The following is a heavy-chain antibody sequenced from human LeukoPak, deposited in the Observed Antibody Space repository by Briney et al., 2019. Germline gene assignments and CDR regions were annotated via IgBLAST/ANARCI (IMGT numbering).Heavy chain of an antibody. CDR3: ARGGSSSPWGMDV. D-gene: IGHD6-6*01. CDR2: ISTYNGNT. Sequence: SSVKVSFTASGGTFSSYAISWVRQAPGQGLEWMGWISTYNGNTYYAQKLQGRVTMTTDTSTSTVYMELRSLRSDDTAVYYCARGGSSSPWGMDVSGQGTTVTVPS. V-gene: IGHV1-18*01. CDR1: GGTFSSYA. J-gene: IGHJ6*02.